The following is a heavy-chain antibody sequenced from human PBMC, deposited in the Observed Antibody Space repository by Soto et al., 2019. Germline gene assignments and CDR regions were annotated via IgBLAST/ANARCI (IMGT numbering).Heavy chain of an antibody. J-gene: IGHJ4*02. CDR2: ILYDGTND. CDR1: GFTFSDFP. CDR3: ASVDYGDSVYVY. D-gene: IGHD4-17*01. Sequence: QVQLVESGGGVVQPGRSLRLSCAASGFTFSDFPIHWVRQAPGKGLEWVAIILYDGTNDYYADSVKGRFTISRDNTKYEVYLQMNSPRPEDAGLYYCASVDYGDSVYVYWGQGTLVTVSS. V-gene: IGHV3-30*04.